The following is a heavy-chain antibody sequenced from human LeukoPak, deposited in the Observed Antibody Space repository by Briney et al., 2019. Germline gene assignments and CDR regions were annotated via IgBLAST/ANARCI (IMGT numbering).Heavy chain of an antibody. Sequence: PSETLSLTCTVSGGSSSTYYWNWIRQPAGKGLEWVGRMYASGSANYNPSLKSRGTMSVDTSKNQFSLKLTSVTAADTALYYCARGIGSGSDYFDYWGQGTLVAVSS. CDR3: ARGIGSGSDYFDY. CDR2: MYASGSA. V-gene: IGHV4-4*07. CDR1: GGSSSTYY. D-gene: IGHD3-10*01. J-gene: IGHJ4*02.